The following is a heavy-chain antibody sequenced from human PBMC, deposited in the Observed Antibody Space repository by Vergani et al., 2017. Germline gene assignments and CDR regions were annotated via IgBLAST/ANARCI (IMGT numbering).Heavy chain of an antibody. CDR1: GFTFSSYA. V-gene: IGHV3-23*01. J-gene: IGHJ6*03. CDR3: AKDRAAAGDGDYYYYYMDV. Sequence: EVQLLESGGGLVQPGGSLRLSCAASGFTFSSYAMSWVRQAPGKGLECVSAISGSGGSTYYADSVKGRFTISRDNSKNTLYLQMNSLRAEDTAVYYCAKDRAAAGDGDYYYYYMDVWGKGTTVTVSS. D-gene: IGHD6-13*01. CDR2: ISGSGGST.